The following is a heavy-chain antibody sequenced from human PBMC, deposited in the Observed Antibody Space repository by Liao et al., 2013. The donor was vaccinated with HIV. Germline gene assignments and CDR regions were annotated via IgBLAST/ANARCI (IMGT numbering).Heavy chain of an antibody. Sequence: QVQLQESGPGLVKPSETLSLTCTVSGGSMRSHYWSWVRQPVGKGLEWIGRIYTSGSTNYNPSLKSRVTISVDTSKNQFSLKLSSVTAADTAVYYCARGTFHCTSTSCYIYFDYWGQGTLVTVSS. J-gene: IGHJ4*02. D-gene: IGHD2-2*02. CDR2: IYTSGST. V-gene: IGHV4-4*07. CDR3: ARGTFHCTSTSCYIYFDY. CDR1: GGSMRSHY.